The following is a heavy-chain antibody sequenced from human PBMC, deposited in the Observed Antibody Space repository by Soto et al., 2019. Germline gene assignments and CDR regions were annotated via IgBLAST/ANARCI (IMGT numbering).Heavy chain of an antibody. J-gene: IGHJ3*01. CDR2: IHPGGQTI. Sequence: EVQLVESGGGLVQPGGSLRLSCAASGFTFSSSEMYWVRQAPGKGLEWISYIHPGGQTIFYAESVKGRFTISRDNAKHSVYLQMNSLRAEDTAVYYCARRGSRWCRGTKLTVSS. CDR1: GFTFSSSE. D-gene: IGHD2-15*01. CDR3: ARRGSR. V-gene: IGHV3-48*03.